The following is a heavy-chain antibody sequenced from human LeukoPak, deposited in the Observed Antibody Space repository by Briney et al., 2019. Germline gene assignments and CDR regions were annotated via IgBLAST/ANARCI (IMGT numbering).Heavy chain of an antibody. Sequence: GGSLRLSCAASGFTFSDYYMSWIRQAPGKGLEWVSYISSSGSTIYYADSVKGRFTISRDNAKNSLYLQMNSLGAEDTAVYYCARDLGYCSGGSCSLGYFDYWGQGTLVTVSS. CDR2: ISSSGSTI. D-gene: IGHD2-15*01. CDR1: GFTFSDYY. CDR3: ARDLGYCSGGSCSLGYFDY. V-gene: IGHV3-11*01. J-gene: IGHJ4*02.